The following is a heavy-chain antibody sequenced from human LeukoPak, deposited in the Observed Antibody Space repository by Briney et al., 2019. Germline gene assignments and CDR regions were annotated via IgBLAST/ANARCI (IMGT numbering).Heavy chain of an antibody. D-gene: IGHD3-10*01. CDR2: IDPRDSFT. CDR1: GYIFTSYW. V-gene: IGHV5-10-1*01. CDR3: VRHYASGQDY. Sequence: GESLRISCKASGYIFTSYWISWVRHTPGKGLEWMARIDPRDSFTRYGPSFQGHVTISSDKSINTAYLHWSSLKASDTATYYCVRHYASGQDYWGQGTLVTVSS. J-gene: IGHJ4*02.